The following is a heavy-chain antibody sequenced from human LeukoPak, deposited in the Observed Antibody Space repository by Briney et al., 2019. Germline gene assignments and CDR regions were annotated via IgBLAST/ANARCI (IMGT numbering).Heavy chain of an antibody. CDR3: AKDQHQYCSGGSCYHLDY. D-gene: IGHD2-15*01. CDR2: ISYDGSNK. V-gene: IGHV3-30*18. J-gene: IGHJ4*02. Sequence: GGSLRLSCAASGFTFSSYGMHWVRQAPGKGLEWVAVISYDGSNKYYADSVKGRFTISRDNSKNTLYLQMNSLRAEDTAVYYCAKDQHQYCSGGSCYHLDYWGQGTLVTVSS. CDR1: GFTFSSYG.